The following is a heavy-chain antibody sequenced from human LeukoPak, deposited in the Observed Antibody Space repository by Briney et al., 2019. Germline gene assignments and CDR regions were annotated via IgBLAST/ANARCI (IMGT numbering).Heavy chain of an antibody. V-gene: IGHV4-59*12. Sequence: SETLSLTCSVPIDSITSYYWSWIRQPPGKGLEWIGSIYHNGGTNYNPSLESRVTMSVDTSKNQFFLKMTSVTAADTAVYYCARAGQGYCTSASCYLSLDYWGQGTLVTVSS. CDR2: IYHNGGT. J-gene: IGHJ4*02. D-gene: IGHD2-2*01. CDR3: ARAGQGYCTSASCYLSLDY. CDR1: IDSITSYY.